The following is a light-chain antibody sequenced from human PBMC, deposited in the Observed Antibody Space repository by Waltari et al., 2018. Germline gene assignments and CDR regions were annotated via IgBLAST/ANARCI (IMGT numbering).Light chain of an antibody. Sequence: INCRASQSIGTSLHWYQQKPDQSPKLLIKYASQSISGVPSRFSGSGSETEFTLTINSLEAEDVATYYCLQSSSLPITFGQGTRLEI. CDR2: YAS. J-gene: IGKJ5*01. CDR1: QSIGTS. V-gene: IGKV6-21*02. CDR3: LQSSSLPIT.